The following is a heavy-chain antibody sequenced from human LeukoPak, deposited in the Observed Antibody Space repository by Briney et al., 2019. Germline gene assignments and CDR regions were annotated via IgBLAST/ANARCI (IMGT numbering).Heavy chain of an antibody. CDR3: ARFLGGATSFDY. D-gene: IGHD1-26*01. CDR2: IYYSGST. J-gene: IGHJ4*02. CDR1: GGSISSGGYY. V-gene: IGHV4-31*03. Sequence: SETLSLTCTVSGGSISSGGYYWSWIRQHPGKGLEWIGYIYYSGSTYYNPSLKSRVTISVDTSKNQFSLKLSSVTAADAAVYYCARFLGGATSFDYWGQGTLVTVSS.